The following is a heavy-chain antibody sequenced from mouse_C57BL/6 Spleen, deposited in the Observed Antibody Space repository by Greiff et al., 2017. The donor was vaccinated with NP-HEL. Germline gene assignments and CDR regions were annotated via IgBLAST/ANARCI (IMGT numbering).Heavy chain of an antibody. V-gene: IGHV1-69*01. CDR1: GYTFTSYW. J-gene: IGHJ2*01. Sequence: VQLQQPGAELVMPGASVKLSCKASGYTFTSYWMHWVKQRPGQGLEWIGEIDPSDSYTNYNQKFKGKSTLTVDKSSSTAYMQLSSLTSEDSAVYYCARGLITTVVAPYYFDYWGQGTTLTVSS. CDR2: IDPSDSYT. CDR3: ARGLITTVVAPYYFDY. D-gene: IGHD1-1*01.